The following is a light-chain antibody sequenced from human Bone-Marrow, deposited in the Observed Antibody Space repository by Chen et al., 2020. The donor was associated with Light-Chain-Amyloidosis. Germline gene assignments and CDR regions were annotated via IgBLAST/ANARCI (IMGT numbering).Light chain of an antibody. CDR2: SAS. V-gene: IGKV1-12*01. CDR3: QHTGGFPLT. Sequence: DIQMIQSPSYVSASVGDRVTITCRASQGVSGWLACYQQNPKKPPKLLIYSASSLQSGVPSRFSGSGSGTDFTHTITSLQPEEFATYYCQHTGGFPLTFGGGTKVEIK. J-gene: IGKJ4*01. CDR1: QGVSGW.